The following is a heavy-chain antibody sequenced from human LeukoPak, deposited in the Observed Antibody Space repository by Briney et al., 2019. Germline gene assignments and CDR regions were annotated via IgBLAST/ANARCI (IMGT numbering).Heavy chain of an antibody. J-gene: IGHJ4*02. Sequence: PGGSLRLSCTASGFTSSSYAISWVRQAPGKGLEWVSTISGSGGSTFYGDSVRGRFTISRDNSKNTLYLQMNSLRAEDTAVYYCAKVYDSSGYDMYFDYWGQGTLVTVSS. D-gene: IGHD3-22*01. CDR2: ISGSGGST. CDR1: GFTSSSYA. CDR3: AKVYDSSGYDMYFDY. V-gene: IGHV3-23*01.